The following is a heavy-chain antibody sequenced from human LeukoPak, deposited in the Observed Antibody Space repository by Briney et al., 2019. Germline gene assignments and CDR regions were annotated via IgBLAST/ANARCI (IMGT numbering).Heavy chain of an antibody. J-gene: IGHJ4*02. D-gene: IGHD6-13*01. CDR1: GFTFSSYA. V-gene: IGHV3-23*01. CDR3: AKGDSNSPAVFDY. Sequence: QPGGSLRLSCAASGFTFSSYAMTWGRQSPGKGLEGVSTIAGSGDSTYYADSVKGRFSISRDNSKTTLYLQMNSLRAEDTAIYYCAKGDSNSPAVFDYWGQGTLVTVSS. CDR2: IAGSGDST.